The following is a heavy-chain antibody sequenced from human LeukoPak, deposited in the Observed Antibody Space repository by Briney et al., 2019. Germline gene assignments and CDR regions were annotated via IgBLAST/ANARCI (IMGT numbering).Heavy chain of an antibody. CDR2: ISGSGGST. CDR1: GFTFSSYA. J-gene: IGHJ4*02. CDR3: AKGPSSGWYRY. D-gene: IGHD6-19*01. V-gene: IGHV3-23*01. Sequence: GGSLRLSCAASGFTFSSYAMSWVRQAPGKRLDWVSAISGSGGSTYYADSVKGGFTISRDSSKNTLYLQMNSLRAEDTAVYYCAKGPSSGWYRYWGQGTLVTVSS.